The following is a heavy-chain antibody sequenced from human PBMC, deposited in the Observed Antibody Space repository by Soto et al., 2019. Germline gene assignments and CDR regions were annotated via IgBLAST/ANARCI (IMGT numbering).Heavy chain of an antibody. D-gene: IGHD3-10*01. Sequence: PGESLKISCNGSGYSFTSYWISWVRQMPGKGLEWMGRIDPSDSYTNYSPSFQGHVTISADKSISTAYLQWSSLKASDTAMYYCARHHVVRGKGDGMDVWGQGTTVTVS. CDR1: GYSFTSYW. V-gene: IGHV5-10-1*01. J-gene: IGHJ6*02. CDR3: ARHHVVRGKGDGMDV. CDR2: IDPSDSYT.